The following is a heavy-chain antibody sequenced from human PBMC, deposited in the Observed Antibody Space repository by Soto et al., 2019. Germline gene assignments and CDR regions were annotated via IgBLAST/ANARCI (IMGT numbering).Heavy chain of an antibody. V-gene: IGHV2-5*02. CDR2: IYWDDDK. Sequence: QITLKESGPTLVKPTQTLTLTCTFSGFSLSSTRMAVGWIRQPPGKALEWLALIYWDDDKRYSPFLKSRLTITKDTSKTQLVLTRPNLDPVDTARYYCAHIVVAGLGYYFDYWGQGTLVTVSS. D-gene: IGHD6-19*01. J-gene: IGHJ4*02. CDR3: AHIVVAGLGYYFDY. CDR1: GFSLSSTRMA.